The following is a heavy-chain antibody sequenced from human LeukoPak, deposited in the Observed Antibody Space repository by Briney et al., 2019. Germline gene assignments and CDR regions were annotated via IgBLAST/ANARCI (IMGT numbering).Heavy chain of an antibody. J-gene: IGHJ5*02. CDR2: ISYDGSNK. CDR1: GFTFSSYG. V-gene: IGHV3-30*18. D-gene: IGHD3-10*01. Sequence: PGRSLRLSCAASGFTFSSYGMHWVRQAPGKGLEWVAVISYDGSNKYYADSVKGRFTISRDNSKNTLYLQMNSLRAEDTAVYYCAKDFYDGSGSYVNWFDPWGQGTLVTVSP. CDR3: AKDFYDGSGSYVNWFDP.